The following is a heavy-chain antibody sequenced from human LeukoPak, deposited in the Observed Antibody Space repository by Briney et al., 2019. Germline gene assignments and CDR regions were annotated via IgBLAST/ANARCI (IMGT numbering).Heavy chain of an antibody. J-gene: IGHJ4*02. CDR3: ARDSPPDY. Sequence: GGSLRLSCAASGFTFNTYNMNWVRQAPGKGLEWISYISTSGTTILYADSVKGRFTISRDNAKNSLYLQMNSLRAEDTAVYYCARDSPPDYWGQGTLVTVSS. CDR1: GFTFNTYN. V-gene: IGHV3-48*01. CDR2: ISTSGTTI.